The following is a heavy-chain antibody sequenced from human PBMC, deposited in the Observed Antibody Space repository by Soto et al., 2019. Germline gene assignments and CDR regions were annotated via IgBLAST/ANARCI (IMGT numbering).Heavy chain of an antibody. CDR2: IYWDDDK. CDR1: GFSLTTVGVG. CDR3: AHRRAFIGVVYGMDV. D-gene: IGHD3-3*01. V-gene: IGHV2-5*02. Sequence: QITLKESGPTLVKPTQTLTLTCAFSGFSLTTVGVGVGWIRQPPGKALEWLALIYWDDDKRYSPSLKTRLSITKDTSKNQVVLMMTHMDPVDTGTYYCAHRRAFIGVVYGMDVWGQGTTVTVSS. J-gene: IGHJ6*02.